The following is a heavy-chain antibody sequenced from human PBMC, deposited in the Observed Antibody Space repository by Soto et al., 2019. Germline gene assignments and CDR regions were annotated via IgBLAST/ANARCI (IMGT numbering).Heavy chain of an antibody. D-gene: IGHD2-15*01. CDR3: ARGGGSHDY. Sequence: EVQLVESGGGLVQPGGSLKLSFEASGFTFSSYSMTWVGKAPGKGLEWVSYISSSSSTIYYADSVKGRFTISRDNAKNSLYLQMNSLRDEDTAVYYCARGGGSHDYWGQGTLVTVSS. J-gene: IGHJ4*02. CDR2: ISSSSSTI. CDR1: GFTFSSYS. V-gene: IGHV3-48*02.